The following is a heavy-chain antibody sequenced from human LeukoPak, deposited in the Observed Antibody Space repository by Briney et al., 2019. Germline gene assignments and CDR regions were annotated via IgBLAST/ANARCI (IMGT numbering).Heavy chain of an antibody. J-gene: IGHJ4*02. D-gene: IGHD6-19*01. V-gene: IGHV1-18*01. CDR3: AREDSSGWTRKQYFDY. Sequence: GASVKVSCKASGYTFTSYGISWVRQAPGQGLEWMGWISAYNGNTNYAQKLQGRVTMTTDTSTSTAYMELRSLRSDDTAVYYCAREDSSGWTRKQYFDYWGQGTLVTVSS. CDR2: ISAYNGNT. CDR1: GYTFTSYG.